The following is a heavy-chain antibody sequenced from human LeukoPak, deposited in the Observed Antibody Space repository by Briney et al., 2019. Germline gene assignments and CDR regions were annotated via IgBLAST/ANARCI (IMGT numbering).Heavy chain of an antibody. J-gene: IGHJ4*02. Sequence: PGGSLRLSCAASGFTFSSYSMHWARQAPGKGLEYVSGISSNGGSTYYADSVKGRFTISRDNSKNTVNLQMGSLRIEDTAIYHCARMTLYGSGTVDWGQGILVTVSS. CDR2: ISSNGGST. CDR3: ARMTLYGSGTVD. CDR1: GFTFSSYS. D-gene: IGHD3-10*01. V-gene: IGHV3-64*02.